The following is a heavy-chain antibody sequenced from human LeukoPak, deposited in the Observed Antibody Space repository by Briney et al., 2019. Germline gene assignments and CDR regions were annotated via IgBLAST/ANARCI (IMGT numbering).Heavy chain of an antibody. CDR2: MNPNSGNT. V-gene: IGHV1-8*01. CDR3: ARVSVDYYGSGSFYYYYYYYMDV. D-gene: IGHD3-10*01. J-gene: IGHJ6*03. CDR1: GYTFTSYD. Sequence: ASVKVSCKASGYTFTSYDINWVRQATGQGLEWMGWMNPNSGNTGYAQKFQGRVTMTRNTSISTAYMELSSLRSEDTAVYYCARVSVDYYGSGSFYYYYYYYMDVWGKGTTVTVSS.